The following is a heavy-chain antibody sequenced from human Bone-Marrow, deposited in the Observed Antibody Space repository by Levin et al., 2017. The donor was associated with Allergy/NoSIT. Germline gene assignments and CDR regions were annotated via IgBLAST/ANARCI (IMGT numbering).Heavy chain of an antibody. V-gene: IGHV3-53*01. J-gene: IGHJ3*02. CDR3: ATARKSIVATTSDAFDI. Sequence: GESLKISCAASGFTVSSNYMSWVRQAPGKGLEWVSVIYSGGSTYYADSVKGRFTISRDNSKNTLYLQMNSLRAEDTAVYYCATARKSIVATTSDAFDIWGQGTMVTVSS. D-gene: IGHD5-12*01. CDR1: GFTVSSNY. CDR2: IYSGGST.